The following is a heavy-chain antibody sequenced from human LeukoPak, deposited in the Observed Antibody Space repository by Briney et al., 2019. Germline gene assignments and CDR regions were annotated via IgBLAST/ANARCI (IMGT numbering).Heavy chain of an antibody. CDR3: SRGGNQYYFDY. CDR1: GFTVSSNY. V-gene: IGHV3-66*01. Sequence: PGGSLRLSCAASGFTVSSNYMSWVRQAPGKGLEWVSVIYSGGSTYYADSVKGRFTISRDNSKNTLYLQMNSLRVEDTAVYYCSRGGNQYYFDYWGQGTLATVSS. D-gene: IGHD3-10*01. J-gene: IGHJ4*02. CDR2: IYSGGST.